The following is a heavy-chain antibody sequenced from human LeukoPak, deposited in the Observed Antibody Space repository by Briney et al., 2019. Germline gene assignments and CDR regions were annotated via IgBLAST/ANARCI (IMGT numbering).Heavy chain of an antibody. CDR3: ARDAMVRGYDY. CDR2: INHSGST. V-gene: IGHV4-38-2*02. J-gene: IGHJ4*02. Sequence: SETLSLTCTVSGYSISSDYYWSWIRQPPGKGLEWIGEINHSGSTNYNPSLKSRVTISVDTSKNQFSLKLSSVTAADTAVYYCARDAMVRGYDYWGQGTLVTVSS. CDR1: GYSISSDYY. D-gene: IGHD3-10*01.